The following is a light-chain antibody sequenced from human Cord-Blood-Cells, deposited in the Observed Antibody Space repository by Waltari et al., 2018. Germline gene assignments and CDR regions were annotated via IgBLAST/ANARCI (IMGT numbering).Light chain of an antibody. CDR1: QSVSSY. V-gene: IGKV3-11*01. CDR3: QQRSNWPPGT. CDR2: DAS. J-gene: IGKJ3*01. Sequence: EIVLTQSPATLSLSPGERPTLSCRASQSVSSYLAWYQQKPGQAPRLLIYDASNRATGIPARFSGSGSGTDFTLTISSLEPEDFAVYYCQQRSNWPPGTFGPGTKVDIK.